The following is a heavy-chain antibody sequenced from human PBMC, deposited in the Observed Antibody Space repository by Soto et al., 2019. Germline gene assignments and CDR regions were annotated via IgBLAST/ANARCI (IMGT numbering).Heavy chain of an antibody. V-gene: IGHV3-23*01. J-gene: IGHJ4*02. Sequence: EVQLLESGGGLVQPGGSLRLSCAASGFTFSSYAMSWVRQAPGKGLEWVSALSGSGGSTYYADSVKGRFTISRDNSKNTLYLQMNSLSAEDTAVYYCAKDLSYYYDSSGYYEDWGQGTLVTVSS. CDR3: AKDLSYYYDSSGYYED. D-gene: IGHD3-22*01. CDR1: GFTFSSYA. CDR2: LSGSGGST.